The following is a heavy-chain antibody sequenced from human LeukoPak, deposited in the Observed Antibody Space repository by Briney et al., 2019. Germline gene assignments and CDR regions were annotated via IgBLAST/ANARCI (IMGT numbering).Heavy chain of an antibody. CDR1: GFIFSSYW. J-gene: IGHJ3*02. V-gene: IGHV3-74*01. CDR2: IKYDGSST. D-gene: IGHD2-2*01. CDR3: AGALVVGVTLNALDI. Sequence: GGSLRLSCATSGFIFSSYWMQWLRQARGRGLVCVARIKYDGSSTNYAHSVKGRYTISRDNAKKPLYVQKNRLRAEHTAVYYCAGALVVGVTLNALDIWGQGTMVTVSS.